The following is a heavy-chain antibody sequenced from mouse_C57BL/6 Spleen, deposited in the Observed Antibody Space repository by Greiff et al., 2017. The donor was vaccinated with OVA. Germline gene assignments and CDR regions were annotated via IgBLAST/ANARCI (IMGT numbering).Heavy chain of an antibody. V-gene: IGHV1-64*01. J-gene: IGHJ3*01. CDR2: IHPNSGST. CDR3: ARSGYDYDEGVAY. Sequence: QVQLQQSGAELVKPGASVKLSCKASGYTFTSYWMHWVKQRPGQGLEWIGMIHPNSGSTNYNEKFKSKATLTVDKSSSTAYMQLSSLTSEDSAVYDRARSGYDYDEGVAYWGQGTLVTVSA. D-gene: IGHD2-4*01. CDR1: GYTFTSYW.